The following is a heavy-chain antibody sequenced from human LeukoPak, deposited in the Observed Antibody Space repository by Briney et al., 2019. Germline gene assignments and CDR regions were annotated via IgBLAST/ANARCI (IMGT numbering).Heavy chain of an antibody. J-gene: IGHJ6*03. V-gene: IGHV4-34*01. CDR1: GGFFSGYY. CDR2: INHSGST. Sequence: PSETLSLTCAVYGGFFSGYYWSWIRQPPGKGLEWIGEINHSGSTNYNPSLKSRVTISVDTSKNQFSLKLSSVTAADTAVYYCARGGVGDSYAPLGYYYMDVWGKGTTVTVSS. D-gene: IGHD5-18*01. CDR3: ARGGVGDSYAPLGYYYMDV.